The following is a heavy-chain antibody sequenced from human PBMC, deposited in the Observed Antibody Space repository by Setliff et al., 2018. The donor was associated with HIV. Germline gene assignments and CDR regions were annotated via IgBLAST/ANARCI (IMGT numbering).Heavy chain of an antibody. V-gene: IGHV4-59*08. CDR2: LYFGGSA. CDR3: ARCSVGWSREEHPRPDGAFHI. J-gene: IGHJ3*02. Sequence: SETLSLTCNVSGDSISSHYWSWIRQPPGKGLEWIGTLYFGGSASYNSSLKSRVTISGDTSENQFSLKLRSVTAAETAVYYCARCSVGWSREEHPRPDGAFHIWGQGSMVTVSS. D-gene: IGHD3-3*01. CDR1: GDSISSHY.